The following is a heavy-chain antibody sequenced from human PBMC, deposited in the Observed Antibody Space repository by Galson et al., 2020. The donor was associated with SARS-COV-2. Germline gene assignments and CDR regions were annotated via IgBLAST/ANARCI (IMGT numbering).Heavy chain of an antibody. CDR1: GYTFTSYG. J-gene: IGHJ6*02. CDR2: ISGYNGNT. Sequence: ASVKVSCKASGYTFTSYGISWVRQAPGQGLEWMGWISGYNGNTVYAQKVQGRVTMTSDTSTSTAYMELRSLRSDDTAVYYCANTRSATTNNYYGMYVWGQGTTVTVSS. V-gene: IGHV1-18*01. D-gene: IGHD4-17*01. CDR3: ANTRSATTNNYYGMYV.